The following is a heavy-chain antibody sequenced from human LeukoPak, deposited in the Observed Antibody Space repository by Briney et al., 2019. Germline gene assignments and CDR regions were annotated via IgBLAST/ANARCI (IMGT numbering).Heavy chain of an antibody. V-gene: IGHV3-30*04. CDR2: ISYDGSNK. CDR3: ATLGSHFDY. Sequence: QPGRSLRLSCAASGFTFSSYAMHWVRQAPGKGLEWVAVISYDGSNKYYADSVKGRFTTSRDNSKNTLYLQMNSLRAEDTAVYYCATLGSHFDYWGQGTLVTVSS. CDR1: GFTFSSYA. J-gene: IGHJ4*02. D-gene: IGHD3-10*01.